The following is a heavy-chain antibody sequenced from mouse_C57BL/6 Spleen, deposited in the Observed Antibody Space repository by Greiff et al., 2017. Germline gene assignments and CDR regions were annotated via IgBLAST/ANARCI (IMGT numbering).Heavy chain of an antibody. J-gene: IGHJ2*01. CDR2: INPNNGGT. V-gene: IGHV1-26*01. CDR3: ARSVYDGYYVDFDY. CDR1: GYTFTDYY. Sequence: VQLQQSGPELVKPGASVKISCKASGYTFTDYYMNWVKQSHGKSLEWIGDINPNNGGTSYNQKFKGKATLTVDKSSSTAYMELRSLTSEDSAVYYCARSVYDGYYVDFDYWGQGTTLTVSS. D-gene: IGHD2-3*01.